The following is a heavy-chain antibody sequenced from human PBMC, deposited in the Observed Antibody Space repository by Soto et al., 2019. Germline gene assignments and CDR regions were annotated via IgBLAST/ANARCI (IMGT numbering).Heavy chain of an antibody. CDR2: IPYDGSNK. CDR3: AKDAGYSYGFGRYFDL. V-gene: IGHV3-30*18. Sequence: QVPLVESGGGVVQPGRSLRLSCAGSGFNFSSYGMHWVRQAPGKGLEWVAVIPYDGSNKYYADSVEGRFTISRDNSKNTLSLQMNSLRAEDTAVYYCAKDAGYSYGFGRYFDLWGRGTLVTVSS. D-gene: IGHD5-18*01. CDR1: GFNFSSYG. J-gene: IGHJ2*01.